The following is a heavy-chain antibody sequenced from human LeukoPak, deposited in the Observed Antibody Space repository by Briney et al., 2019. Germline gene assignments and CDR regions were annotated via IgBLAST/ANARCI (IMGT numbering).Heavy chain of an antibody. V-gene: IGHV3-23*01. CDR1: GFTFNSYA. CDR3: AKWKYSNSGIDDY. D-gene: IGHD6-6*01. CDR2: IGRSGGDI. J-gene: IGHJ4*02. Sequence: PGGSLRLSCAASGFTFNSYAMAWVRQAPGKGLEWVSVIGRSGGDIQYVDSVKGRFTISRDNSKNTLYLQMNSLRAEDTAVYYCAKWKYSNSGIDDYWGQGTLVTVSS.